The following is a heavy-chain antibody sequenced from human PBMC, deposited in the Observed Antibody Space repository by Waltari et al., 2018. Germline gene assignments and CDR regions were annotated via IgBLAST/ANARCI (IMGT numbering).Heavy chain of an antibody. J-gene: IGHJ3*02. CDR1: GFTLSSYA. CDR2: ISYDGSNK. V-gene: IGHV3-30-3*01. D-gene: IGHD2-21*02. Sequence: QVQLVESGGGVVQPGRSLRLSCAASGFTLSSYAMHWVPQAPGKGLEWVAVISYDGSNKYYADSVKGRFTISRDNSKNTLYLQMNSLRAEDTAVYYCARDEVVVTPGDAFDIWGQGTMVTVSS. CDR3: ARDEVVVTPGDAFDI.